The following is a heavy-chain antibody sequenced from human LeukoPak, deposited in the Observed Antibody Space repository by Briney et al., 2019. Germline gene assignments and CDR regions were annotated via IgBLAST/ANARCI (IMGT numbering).Heavy chain of an antibody. CDR2: IYHSGST. D-gene: IGHD2-2*01. V-gene: IGHV4-30-2*01. CDR3: ARTGETFRELLFDRWFDP. J-gene: IGHJ5*02. Sequence: PSETLSLTCAVSGGSISSGGYSWSWIRQPPGKGLEWIGYIYHSGSTYYNPSLKSRVTISVDRSKNQFSLKLSSVTAADTAVYYCARTGETFRELLFDRWFDPWGQGTLVTVSS. CDR1: GGSISSGGYS.